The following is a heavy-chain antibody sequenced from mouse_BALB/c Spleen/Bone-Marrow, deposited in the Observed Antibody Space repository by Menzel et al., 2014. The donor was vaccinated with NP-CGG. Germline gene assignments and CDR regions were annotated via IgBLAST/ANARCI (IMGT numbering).Heavy chain of an antibody. J-gene: IGHJ2*01. CDR1: GYTFSNYW. CDR2: IYPGNSDT. V-gene: IGHV1-5*01. CDR3: TTLARSDFDY. D-gene: IGHD3-1*01. Sequence: VQLQQSGTVLAGPGAAVKMSCKASGYTFSNYWMHWVKQRPGQGLEWIGTIYPGNSDTTYNQKFKGKAKLTAVTSTSTAYMVLSSLTNEDSAVYYCTTLARSDFDYWGQGTTLTVPS.